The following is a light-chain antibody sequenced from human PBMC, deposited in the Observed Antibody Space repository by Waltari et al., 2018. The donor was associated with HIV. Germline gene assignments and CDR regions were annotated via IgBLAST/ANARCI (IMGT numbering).Light chain of an antibody. CDR3: ISYISSSSPV. V-gene: IGLV2-14*01. Sequence: QSALTQPASVSGSPGQSITISCTRTSFDIYGYNFFSWFQHHPGKAPKVIIYEVSNRPSGVSDRFSGSKSGNTASLTISGLQPEDEAEYFCISYISSSSPVFGGGTKLTVL. CDR2: EVS. J-gene: IGLJ3*02. CDR1: SFDIYGYNF.